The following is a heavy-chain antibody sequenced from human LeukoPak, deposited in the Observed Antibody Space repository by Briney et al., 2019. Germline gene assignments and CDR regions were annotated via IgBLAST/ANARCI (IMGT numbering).Heavy chain of an antibody. V-gene: IGHV3-64D*09. J-gene: IGHJ4*02. D-gene: IGHD6-19*01. CDR2: ISSNGGST. CDR3: VKITSSSGGDY. CDR1: GFTFSSYA. Sequence: GGSLRLSCSASGFTFSSYAMYWVRQAPGKGLEYVSGISSNGGSTYYADSVKGRFTISRDNSKNTLYLQMSSRRAEDTAVYYCVKITSSSGGDYWGQGTLVTVSS.